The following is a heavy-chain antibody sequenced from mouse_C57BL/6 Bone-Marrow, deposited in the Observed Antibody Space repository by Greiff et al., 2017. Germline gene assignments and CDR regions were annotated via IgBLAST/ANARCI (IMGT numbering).Heavy chain of an antibody. J-gene: IGHJ2*01. Sequence: QVQLQQPGAELVKPGASVKLSCKASGYTFTSYWMQWVKQRPGQGLEWIGEIDPSDSNTNYNQKFKGKATLTVDTSSSTAYMQLSSLTSEDAAVYYCARGVDYDYFDYWGQGTTLTVSS. CDR1: GYTFTSYW. D-gene: IGHD2-4*01. CDR3: ARGVDYDYFDY. CDR2: IDPSDSNT. V-gene: IGHV1-50*01.